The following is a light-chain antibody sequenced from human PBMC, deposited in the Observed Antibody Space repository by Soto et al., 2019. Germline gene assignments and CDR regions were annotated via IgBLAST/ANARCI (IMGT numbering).Light chain of an antibody. J-gene: IGKJ1*01. CDR2: GAS. CDR1: QSVSNNY. V-gene: IGKV3-20*01. Sequence: EVVLSQSPGTLSLSPGERATLSCRASQSVSNNYLAWYQQTPGQAPRLLIYGASNRATGIPDRFSGSGSGTDFTLTISRLEPEDCAVYYCQQYGSSGTFGQGTKLDIK. CDR3: QQYGSSGT.